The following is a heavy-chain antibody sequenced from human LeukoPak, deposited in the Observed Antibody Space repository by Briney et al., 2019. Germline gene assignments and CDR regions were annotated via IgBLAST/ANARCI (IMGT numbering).Heavy chain of an antibody. Sequence: GGSLRLSCAASGFTFSSHALHWVRQAPGKGLEWVAVISSDGSYKYYADSVKGRFTISRDNSKNTLYLQMNSLIPEDTPVYYCARQYISGQWYFDYWGQGTLVTVSS. CDR1: GFTFSSHA. J-gene: IGHJ4*02. V-gene: IGHV3-30*04. CDR3: ARQYISGQWYFDY. CDR2: ISSDGSYK. D-gene: IGHD5-18*01.